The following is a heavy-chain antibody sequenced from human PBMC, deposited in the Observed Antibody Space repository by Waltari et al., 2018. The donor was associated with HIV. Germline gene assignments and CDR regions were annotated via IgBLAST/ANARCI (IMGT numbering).Heavy chain of an antibody. V-gene: IGHV1-2*02. CDR2: INPNSGGT. CDR3: ATALYSSSSAGSIDY. Sequence: QVQLVQSGAEVKKPGASVKVSCKASGYTFTGYYMHWVRQPPGQGLEWMGWINPNSGGTNYAQKFRGRVTMTRDTSISTAYMELSRLRSDDTAVYYCATALYSSSSAGSIDYWGQGTLVTVSS. J-gene: IGHJ4*02. D-gene: IGHD6-6*01. CDR1: GYTFTGYY.